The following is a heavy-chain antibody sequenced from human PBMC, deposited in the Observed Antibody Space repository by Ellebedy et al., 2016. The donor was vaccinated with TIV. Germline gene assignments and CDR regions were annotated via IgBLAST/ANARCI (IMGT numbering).Heavy chain of an antibody. D-gene: IGHD3-3*01. CDR3: ARDRDYDFWSGSGRSYYMDV. V-gene: IGHV1-18*01. J-gene: IGHJ6*03. Sequence: GESLKISXKGSGYSFTSYGISWVRQAPGQGLEWMGWISAYNGNTNYAQKLQGRVTMTTDTSTSTAYMELRSLRSDDTAVYYCARDRDYDFWSGSGRSYYMDVWGKGTTVTVSS. CDR2: ISAYNGNT. CDR1: GYSFTSYG.